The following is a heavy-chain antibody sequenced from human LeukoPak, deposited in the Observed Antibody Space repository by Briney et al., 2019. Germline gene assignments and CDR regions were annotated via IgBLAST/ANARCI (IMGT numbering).Heavy chain of an antibody. V-gene: IGHV3-23*01. J-gene: IGHJ4*02. CDR3: AKDRADSIAVAGTTFDY. CDR2: ISGSGGST. Sequence: QSGGSLRLSCAASGFTFSSYAMSWVRQAPGKGLEWVSAISGSGGSTYYADSVKGRFTISRDNSKNTLYLQMNSLRAEDTAVYYCAKDRADSIAVAGTTFDYWGQGTLVTVSS. CDR1: GFTFSSYA. D-gene: IGHD6-19*01.